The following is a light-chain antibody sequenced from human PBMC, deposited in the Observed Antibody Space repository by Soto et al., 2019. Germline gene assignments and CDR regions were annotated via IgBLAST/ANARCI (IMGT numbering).Light chain of an antibody. J-gene: IGLJ3*02. CDR2: EVS. CDR3: NSYAGTNFFAL. V-gene: IGLV2-8*01. Sequence: QSALTQPPSASGSPGQSVTISCTGTSSDVGGYNYVSWYQQHPGKAPKLIIFEVSRRPSGVPDRFSGSKSGNTASLTVSGLQAEDDTDYYCNSYAGTNFFALFGGGTQLTVL. CDR1: SSDVGGYNY.